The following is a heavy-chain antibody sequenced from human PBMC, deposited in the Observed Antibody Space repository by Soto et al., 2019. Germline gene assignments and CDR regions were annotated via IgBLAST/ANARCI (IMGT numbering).Heavy chain of an antibody. Sequence: SETLSLTCAVYGGSFSGYYWTWIRQPPGTGLEWIGEINHSGSTNYNPSLKSRVTISVDTSKNQFSLKLSSVTAADTAVYYCARDPQGVDAFDIWGQGTMVTVSS. CDR3: ARDPQGVDAFDI. CDR1: GGSFSGYY. J-gene: IGHJ3*02. V-gene: IGHV4-34*01. CDR2: INHSGST. D-gene: IGHD2-8*01.